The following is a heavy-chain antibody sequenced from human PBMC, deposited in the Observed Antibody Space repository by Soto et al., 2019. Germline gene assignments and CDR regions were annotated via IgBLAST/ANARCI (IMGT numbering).Heavy chain of an antibody. CDR1: GYSISSGYY. D-gene: IGHD2-15*01. CDR2: IYHSGST. V-gene: IGHV4-38-2*01. CDR3: ARGYGSYWYDP. Sequence: SETLSLTCAVSGYSISSGYYWGWIRQPPGKGLEWIGSIYHSGSTYYNPSLKSRVTISVDTSKIHFSLKLGSVTAADMAVYYCARGYGSYWYDPWGQGTLVTVSS. J-gene: IGHJ5*02.